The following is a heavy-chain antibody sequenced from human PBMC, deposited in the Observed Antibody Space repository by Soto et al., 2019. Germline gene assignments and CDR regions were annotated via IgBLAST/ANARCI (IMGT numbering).Heavy chain of an antibody. CDR2: IIPIFGTA. D-gene: IGHD3-22*01. CDR1: GGTFSSYA. CDR3: ASGMGDYYDSSGYPLYYFDY. J-gene: IGHJ4*02. Sequence: QVQLVQSGAEVKKPGSSVKVSCKASGGTFSSYAISWVRQAPGQGLEWMGGIIPIFGTANYAQKFQGRVTITADKSTSTAYRELSSLRSEDTAVYYCASGMGDYYDSSGYPLYYFDYWGQGTLVTVSS. V-gene: IGHV1-69*06.